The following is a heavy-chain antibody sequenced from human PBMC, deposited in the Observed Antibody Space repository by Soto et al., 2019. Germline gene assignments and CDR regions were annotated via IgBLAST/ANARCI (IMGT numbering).Heavy chain of an antibody. D-gene: IGHD3-22*01. CDR3: ARSDYDSSGYYAISPYYFDY. V-gene: IGHV5-51*01. Sequence: GESLKISCKGSGYSFTSYWIGWVRQMPGKGLEWMGIIYPGYSDTRYSPSFQGQVTISADKSISTAYLQWSSLKASDTAMYYCARSDYDSSGYYAISPYYFDYWGQGTLVTVSS. J-gene: IGHJ4*02. CDR2: IYPGYSDT. CDR1: GYSFTSYW.